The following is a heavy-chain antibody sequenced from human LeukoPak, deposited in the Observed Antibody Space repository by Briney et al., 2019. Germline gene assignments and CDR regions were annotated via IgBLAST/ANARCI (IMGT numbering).Heavy chain of an antibody. CDR3: ARDTGVRYFDWLPLDY. J-gene: IGHJ4*02. CDR2: ISSSSSYI. CDR1: RFTFSSNR. V-gene: IGHV3-21*01. Sequence: AGSLSLSCADSRFTFSSNRMTWVRKAPGKGLERVSSISSSSSYIYYADSVKGRFTISRDNAKNSLYLQMNSLRAEDTAVYYCARDTGVRYFDWLPLDYWGQGTLVTVSS. D-gene: IGHD3-9*01.